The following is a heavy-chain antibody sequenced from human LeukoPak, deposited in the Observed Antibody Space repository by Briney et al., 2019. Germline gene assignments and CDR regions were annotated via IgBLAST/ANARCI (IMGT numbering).Heavy chain of an antibody. CDR2: INPNSGGT. Sequence: ASVKVSCKASGYTFTGYYMHWVRQAPGQGLEWMGWINPNSGGTNYAQKFQGRVTMTRDTSISTAYMELSRLRSDDTAVYYCATALLEWLYYFDYWGQGTLVTVSS. CDR1: GYTFTGYY. V-gene: IGHV1-2*02. J-gene: IGHJ4*02. CDR3: ATALLEWLYYFDY. D-gene: IGHD3-3*01.